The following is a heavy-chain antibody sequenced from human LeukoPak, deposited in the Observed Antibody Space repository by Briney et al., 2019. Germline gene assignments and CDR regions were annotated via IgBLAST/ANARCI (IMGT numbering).Heavy chain of an antibody. V-gene: IGHV4-39*01. CDR2: IYYSESS. J-gene: IGHJ4*02. Sequence: SETLSLTCTVSGDSISSSSYFWGWIRQPPGKGLEWIGSIYYSESSYYNPSLKSRVTISIDTSKNQFSLKLSSVTAADTAIYYCARQFIAAVGTTPFFDYWGQGTLVTVSS. CDR3: ARQFIAAVGTTPFFDY. D-gene: IGHD6-13*01. CDR1: GDSISSSSYF.